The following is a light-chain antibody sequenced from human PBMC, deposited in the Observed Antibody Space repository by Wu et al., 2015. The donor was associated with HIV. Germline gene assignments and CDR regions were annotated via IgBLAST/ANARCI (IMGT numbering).Light chain of an antibody. CDR3: QKYNSAPRT. J-gene: IGKJ1*01. CDR1: QTISTY. CDR2: AAS. V-gene: IGKV1-27*01. Sequence: DIQMTQSPSSLSASVGDRVTITCRASQTISTYLNWYQQKPGKVPQLLIYAASTLQSGVPSRFSGSGSGTDFTLTISSLQPEDVATYYCQKYNSAPRTFGQGTSVEIK.